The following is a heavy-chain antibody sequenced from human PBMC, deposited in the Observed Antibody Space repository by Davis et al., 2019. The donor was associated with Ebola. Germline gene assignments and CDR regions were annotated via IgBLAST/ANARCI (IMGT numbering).Heavy chain of an antibody. Sequence: SETLSLTCAVSGGSISSSNWWSWVRQPPGKGLEWIGEIYHSGSTNYNPSLKSRVTISVDTSKNQFSLKLSSVTAADTAVYYCARVSYYDFWSGYPNYYGMDVWGQGTTVTVSS. CDR1: GGSISSSNW. D-gene: IGHD3-3*01. CDR2: IYHSGST. J-gene: IGHJ6*02. CDR3: ARVSYYDFWSGYPNYYGMDV. V-gene: IGHV4-4*02.